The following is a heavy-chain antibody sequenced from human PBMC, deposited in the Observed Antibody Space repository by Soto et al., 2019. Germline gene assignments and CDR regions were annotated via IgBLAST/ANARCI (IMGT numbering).Heavy chain of an antibody. Sequence: GASVEVSCKASGGTFSSYAISWVRQAPGQGLEWMGGIIPIFGTANYAQKFQGRVTITADESTSTAYMELSSLRSEDTAVYYCARVDYDFWSGYYDYYYGMDVWGQGTTVTVSS. V-gene: IGHV1-69*13. CDR1: GGTFSSYA. CDR3: ARVDYDFWSGYYDYYYGMDV. J-gene: IGHJ6*02. CDR2: IIPIFGTA. D-gene: IGHD3-3*01.